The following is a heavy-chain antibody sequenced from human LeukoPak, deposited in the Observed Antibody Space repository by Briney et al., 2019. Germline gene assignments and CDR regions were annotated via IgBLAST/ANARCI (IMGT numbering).Heavy chain of an antibody. CDR1: GYTFTSYY. V-gene: IGHV1-46*01. CDR3: ARENQVDSYATGTPCGFDY. D-gene: IGHD5-18*01. J-gene: IGHJ4*02. Sequence: GASVKVSCKASGYTFTSYYMHWVRQAPGQGLEWMGIINPSGGSTSYAQKFQGRVTMTRDTSTSTVYMELSSLRSEDTAVYYCARENQVDSYATGTPCGFDYWGQGTLVTVSS. CDR2: INPSGGST.